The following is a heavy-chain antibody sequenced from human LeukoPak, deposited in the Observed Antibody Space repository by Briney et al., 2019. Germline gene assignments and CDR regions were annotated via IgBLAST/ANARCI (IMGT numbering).Heavy chain of an antibody. D-gene: IGHD4-11*01. Sequence: SQTLSLTCTVSGGSISSGDYYWSWIRQPPGKGLEWIGYIYYSGTTYYNPSLKSRVTISVDTSKDQFSLKLSSVTTADTAVYYCARAPLTTEGANWFDSWGQGTLVTVSS. CDR3: ARAPLTTEGANWFDS. J-gene: IGHJ5*01. CDR2: IYYSGTT. V-gene: IGHV4-30-4*08. CDR1: GGSISSGDYY.